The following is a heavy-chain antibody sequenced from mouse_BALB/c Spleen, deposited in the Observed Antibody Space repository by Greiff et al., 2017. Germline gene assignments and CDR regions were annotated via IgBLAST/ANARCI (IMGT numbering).Heavy chain of an antibody. CDR1: GFTFSSYA. D-gene: IGHD6-5*01. CDR3: ARGHYAFDY. J-gene: IGHJ2*01. V-gene: IGHV5-6-5*01. CDR2: ISSGGST. Sequence: EVQRVESGGGLVKPGGSLKLSCAASGFTFSSYAMSWVRQTPEKRLEWVASISSGGSTYYPDSVKGRFTISRDNARNILYLQMSSLRSEDTAMYYCARGHYAFDYWGQGTTLTVSS.